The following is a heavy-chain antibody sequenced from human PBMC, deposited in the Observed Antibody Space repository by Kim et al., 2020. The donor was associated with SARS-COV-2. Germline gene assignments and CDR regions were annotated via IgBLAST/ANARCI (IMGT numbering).Heavy chain of an antibody. CDR3: ARDPGSITIFGVVTQDAFDI. CDR2: IYYSGST. Sequence: SETLSLTCTVSGGSISSYYWSWIRQPPGKGLEWIGYIYYSGSTNYNSSLKSRVTISVDTSKNQFSLKLSSVTAADTAVYYCARDPGSITIFGVVTQDAFDIWGQGTMVTVSS. J-gene: IGHJ3*02. V-gene: IGHV4-59*01. D-gene: IGHD3-3*01. CDR1: GGSISSYY.